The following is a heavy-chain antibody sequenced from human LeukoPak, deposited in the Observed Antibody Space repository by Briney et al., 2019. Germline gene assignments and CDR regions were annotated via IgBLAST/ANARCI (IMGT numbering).Heavy chain of an antibody. D-gene: IGHD1-26*01. Sequence: PSETLSLTCTVSGGSISSNRYYWGWIRQSPGKGLEWIGSIYYSGSTYYNPSLKSRVTISVDTSKNQFSLKLSSVTAADTAVYYCARGVGAKGTWAFDIWGQGTMVTVSS. J-gene: IGHJ3*02. CDR1: GGSISSNRYY. CDR3: ARGVGAKGTWAFDI. V-gene: IGHV4-39*07. CDR2: IYYSGST.